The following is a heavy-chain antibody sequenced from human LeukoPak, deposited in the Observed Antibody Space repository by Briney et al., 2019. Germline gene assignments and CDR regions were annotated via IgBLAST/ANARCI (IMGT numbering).Heavy chain of an antibody. CDR2: GSGSGGST. Sequence: GGSLRLSCAASGFTFSSYAMSWVRQAPGPGQGWVSAGSGSGGSTYYADSVKGRFTISRDNSKNSLYLQMNSLRAEDTAVYYCARGDKYYYDSSGYFDYWGQGTLVTVSS. CDR3: ARGDKYYYDSSGYFDY. J-gene: IGHJ4*02. CDR1: GFTFSSYA. V-gene: IGHV3-23*01. D-gene: IGHD3-22*01.